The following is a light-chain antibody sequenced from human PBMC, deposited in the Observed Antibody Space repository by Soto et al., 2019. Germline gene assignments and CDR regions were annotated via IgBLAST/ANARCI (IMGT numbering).Light chain of an antibody. J-gene: IGKJ5*01. CDR2: DTS. CDR3: QQYGTSEII. V-gene: IGKV3-20*01. Sequence: ENVLTQSPGTLSLSPGERATLSCRASQTLSNSFIAWYQQKPGQAPRLLIYDTSSRATGVPDRYSASGSGTDFTLTISRLEPEDFAVFFCQQYGTSEIIFGQGTRLEIK. CDR1: QTLSNSF.